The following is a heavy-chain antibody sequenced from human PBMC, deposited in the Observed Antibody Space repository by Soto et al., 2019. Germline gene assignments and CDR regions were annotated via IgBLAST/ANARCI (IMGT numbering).Heavy chain of an antibody. CDR2: IYYSGSTYYN. Sequence: QVQLQESGPVLVKPSQTLSLTCTVSGGSISSGGYYWSWIRQHPGKGLEWIGYIYYSGSTYYNYYNPSLKSRVTISVDTSKNQFSLKLSSVTAADTAVYYCARTPLLWGQGTLVTVSS. CDR3: ARTPLL. CDR1: GGSISSGGYY. V-gene: IGHV4-31*03. D-gene: IGHD1-26*01. J-gene: IGHJ4*02.